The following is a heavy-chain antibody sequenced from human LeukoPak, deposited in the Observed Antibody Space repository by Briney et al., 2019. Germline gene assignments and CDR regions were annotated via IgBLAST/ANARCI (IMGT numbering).Heavy chain of an antibody. D-gene: IGHD5-18*01. Sequence: GGSLRLSCAASGFTFSSYAMSWVRQTPGKGLIWVSSISTSGVETYYADSVKGRLTISRDNPNNTLYLQMNSLRAEDTALYYCAKVEARGYSHGLDYWGQGILVTVSS. J-gene: IGHJ4*02. V-gene: IGHV3-23*01. CDR2: ISTSGVET. CDR3: AKVEARGYSHGLDY. CDR1: GFTFSSYA.